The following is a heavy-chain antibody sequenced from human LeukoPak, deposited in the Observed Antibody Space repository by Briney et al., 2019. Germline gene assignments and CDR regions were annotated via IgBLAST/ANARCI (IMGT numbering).Heavy chain of an antibody. CDR2: IDPADSQT. CDR3: ARQLTSGDCDY. CDR1: GYSFTSYW. V-gene: IGHV5-10-1*01. D-gene: IGHD1-1*01. J-gene: IGHJ4*02. Sequence: GESLKISCQGSGYSFTSYWICWVRQMPGRGLEWMGRIDPADSQTNYSPSFQGHVTISADKSISTAYLQWSTLKASDTAMYCCARQLTSGDCDYWGQGTLVTVSS.